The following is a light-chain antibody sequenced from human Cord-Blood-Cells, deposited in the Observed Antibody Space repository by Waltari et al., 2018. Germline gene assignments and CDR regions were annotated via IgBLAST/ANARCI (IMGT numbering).Light chain of an antibody. Sequence: ATLSCRASQSVTSNLAWYQQKPGQAPRLLIYGASTRATGIPARFSGSGSGTEFTLTISSLQSEDFAVYYCQQYNNWSRAILTFGGGTKVEIK. CDR2: GAS. CDR1: QSVTSN. V-gene: IGKV3-15*01. J-gene: IGKJ4*01. CDR3: QQYNNWSRAILT.